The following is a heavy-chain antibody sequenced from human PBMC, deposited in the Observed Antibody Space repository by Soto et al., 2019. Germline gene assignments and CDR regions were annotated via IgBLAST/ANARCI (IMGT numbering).Heavy chain of an antibody. CDR3: ARKGGSGTRLRGRSWFDP. CDR1: GGSISSSSYY. J-gene: IGHJ5*02. V-gene: IGHV4-39*01. Sequence: SETLSLTCTVSGGSISSSSYYWGWIRQPPGKGLEWIGSIYYSGSTYYNPSLKSRVTISVDTSKNQFSLKLSSVTAADTAVYYCARKGGSGTRLRGRSWFDPWGQGTLVTVSS. CDR2: IYYSGST. D-gene: IGHD3-10*01.